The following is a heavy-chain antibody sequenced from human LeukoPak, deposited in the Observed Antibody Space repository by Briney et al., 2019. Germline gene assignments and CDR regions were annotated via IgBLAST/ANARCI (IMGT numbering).Heavy chain of an antibody. CDR3: ARAGSGGDCYKCESSDFDY. D-gene: IGHD2-21*02. CDR2: IKQDGSEK. V-gene: IGHV3-7*03. J-gene: IGHJ4*02. CDR1: GFTFSSYW. Sequence: PGGSLRLSCAASGFTFSSYWMSWVRKAPGKGLEWVANIKQDGSEKYYVDSVKGRFTISRDNAKNSLYLQMNSLRAEDTAVYYCARAGSGGDCYKCESSDFDYWGQGTLVTVSS.